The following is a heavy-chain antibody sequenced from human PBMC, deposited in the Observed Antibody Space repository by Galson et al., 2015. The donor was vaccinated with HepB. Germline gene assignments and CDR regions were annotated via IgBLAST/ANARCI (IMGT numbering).Heavy chain of an antibody. CDR3: ARVGGDLLQGRGYYYYMDF. J-gene: IGHJ6*03. D-gene: IGHD3-16*01. Sequence: ETLSLTCAVSGDSITSGHWWSWVRQSPGKGLEWIGEVYHSGTANYNPSLQSRVAISVDKSKNEFTLNVRPVTAADTAVYYCARVGGDLLQGRGYYYYMDFWGNGITVTVSS. V-gene: IGHV4-4*02. CDR1: GDSITSGHW. CDR2: VYHSGTA.